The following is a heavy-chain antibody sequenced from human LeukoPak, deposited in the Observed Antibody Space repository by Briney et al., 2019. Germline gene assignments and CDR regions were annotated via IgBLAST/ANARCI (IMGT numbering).Heavy chain of an antibody. D-gene: IGHD3-22*01. CDR2: IYSGGST. V-gene: IGHV3-53*04. J-gene: IGHJ4*02. CDR3: ARTPVGHYDSSGYLVPEY. Sequence: PGGSLRLSCAASGFTVSINYMSWVRQAPGKGREWVSVIYSGGSTYYADPVKGRFTISRHNSKNTLYLQMNSLRAQDTAVYYCARTPVGHYDSSGYLVPEYWGQGTLVTVSS. CDR1: GFTVSINY.